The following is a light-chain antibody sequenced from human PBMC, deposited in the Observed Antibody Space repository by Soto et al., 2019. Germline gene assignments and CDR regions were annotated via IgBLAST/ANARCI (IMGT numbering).Light chain of an antibody. CDR1: QSVSSSY. Sequence: EIVLTQSPGTLSLSPGERATLSCRASQSVSSSYLAWYQQKPGQAPRLLIYGASSRATGIPDRFSGSGSGTDFTLTISRLETEDLAVYYCQQYGSSPPYTFGQGTTLEIK. CDR2: GAS. J-gene: IGKJ2*01. CDR3: QQYGSSPPYT. V-gene: IGKV3-20*01.